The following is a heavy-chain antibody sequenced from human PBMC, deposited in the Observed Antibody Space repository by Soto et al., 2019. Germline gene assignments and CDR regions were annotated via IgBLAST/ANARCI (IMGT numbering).Heavy chain of an antibody. J-gene: IGHJ4*02. CDR1: GFTFNNFW. CDR2: INSDGTTT. V-gene: IGHV3-74*01. CDR3: VRDIR. Sequence: EVQLVESGGGLVQPGGSLRLSCAASGFTFNNFWMYWVRQTPEKGLVWVSGINSDGTTTIYADSVKGRFTISRDIAKNTLYLQMNSLTVEDTAIYYCVRDIRWGQGTLVTVSS.